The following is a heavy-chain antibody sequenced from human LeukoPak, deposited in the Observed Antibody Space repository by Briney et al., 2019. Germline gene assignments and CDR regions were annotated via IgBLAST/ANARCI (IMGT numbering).Heavy chain of an antibody. Sequence: SETLSLTCAVYGGSFGGYYWSWIRQPPGKGLEWIGEINHSGSTNYNPSLKSRVTISVDTSKNQFSLKLSSVTAADTAVYYCARGLVGATTGRVFDYWGQGTLVTVSS. CDR3: ARGLVGATTGRVFDY. V-gene: IGHV4-34*01. CDR1: GGSFGGYY. J-gene: IGHJ4*02. D-gene: IGHD1-26*01. CDR2: INHSGST.